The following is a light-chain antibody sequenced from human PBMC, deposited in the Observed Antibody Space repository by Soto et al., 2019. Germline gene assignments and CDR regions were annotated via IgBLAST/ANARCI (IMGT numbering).Light chain of an antibody. CDR1: SSNIRDKT. CDR2: SNN. Sequence: QSVLTQPPSASGAPGQRVTISCSGSSSNIRDKTVNWYQQLPGTAPKLLIYSNNQRPSGVPDRFSGSKSGTSASLAISGLQSEDEADYYCAAWDDSLNGYVFGTGTKVTVL. J-gene: IGLJ1*01. V-gene: IGLV1-44*01. CDR3: AAWDDSLNGYV.